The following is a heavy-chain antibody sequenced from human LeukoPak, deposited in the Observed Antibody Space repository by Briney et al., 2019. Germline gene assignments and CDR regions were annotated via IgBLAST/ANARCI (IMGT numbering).Heavy chain of an antibody. V-gene: IGHV3-73*01. CDR1: GFTFSGSV. Sequence: EGSLRLSCAASGFTFSGSVMHWVRQASGKGLDGVGRKRNKANSYATAYSGSVKGRFTISRDDSKNTAYLQMNSLKTEDTAVYYCTRRSSDDSSGYYVHWGQGTPVTVSS. CDR2: KRNKANSYAT. CDR3: TRRSSDDSSGYYVH. D-gene: IGHD3-22*01. J-gene: IGHJ4*02.